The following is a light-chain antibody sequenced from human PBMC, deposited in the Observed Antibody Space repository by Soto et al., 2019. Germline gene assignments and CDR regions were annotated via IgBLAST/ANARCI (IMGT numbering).Light chain of an antibody. CDR1: SSDVGSYNL. CDR2: DGS. Sequence: QSALTQPASVSGSPGQSITISCTGTSSDVGSYNLVSWYQQHPGKAPKLMIYDGSKRPSGVSNRFSGSKSGNPASLTISGLQAEDEADYYCCSYAGSVVFGGGTKLTGL. J-gene: IGLJ2*01. CDR3: CSYAGSVV. V-gene: IGLV2-23*01.